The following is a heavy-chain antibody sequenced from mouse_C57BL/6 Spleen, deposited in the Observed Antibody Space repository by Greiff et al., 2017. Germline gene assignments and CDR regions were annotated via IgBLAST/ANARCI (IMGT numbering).Heavy chain of an antibody. CDR3: AREELVY. CDR2: IDPSDSYT. D-gene: IGHD4-1*01. V-gene: IGHV1-50*01. Sequence: QFQLQQPGAELVKPGASVKLSCKASGYTFTSYWMQWVKQRPGQGLEWIGEIDPSDSYTNYNQKFKGKATLTVDTSSSTAYMQLSSLTSEDSAVYYCAREELVYWGQGTTLTVSS. J-gene: IGHJ2*01. CDR1: GYTFTSYW.